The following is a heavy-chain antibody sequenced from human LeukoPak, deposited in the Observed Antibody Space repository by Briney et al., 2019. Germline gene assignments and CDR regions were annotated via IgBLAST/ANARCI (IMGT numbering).Heavy chain of an antibody. V-gene: IGHV1-2*02. D-gene: IGHD3-22*01. CDR1: GYTFTSYD. CDR2: INPNSGGT. J-gene: IGHJ4*02. CDR3: ARERERSKTMIVVRAPFDY. Sequence: GASVKVSCKASGYTFTSYDINWVRQATGQGLEWMGWINPNSGGTNYAQKFQGRVTMTRDTSISTAYMELSRLRSDDTAVYYCARERERSKTMIVVRAPFDYWGQGTLVTVSS.